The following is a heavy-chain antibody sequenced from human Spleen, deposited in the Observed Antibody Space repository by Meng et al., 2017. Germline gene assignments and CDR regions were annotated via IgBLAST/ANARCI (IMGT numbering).Heavy chain of an antibody. J-gene: IGHJ4*02. CDR2: FNHSGST. Sequence: HAPLRGWGAVLLSLSAILPLSCVVSGGSFSDYYWSWIRQPPGKGLGWIGEFNHSGSTNYNPSLESRATISVDTSQNNLSLKLSSVTAADSAVYYCARGPTTMAHDFDYWGQGTLVTVSS. CDR3: ARGPTTMAHDFDY. D-gene: IGHD4-11*01. CDR1: GGSFSDYY. V-gene: IGHV4-34*02.